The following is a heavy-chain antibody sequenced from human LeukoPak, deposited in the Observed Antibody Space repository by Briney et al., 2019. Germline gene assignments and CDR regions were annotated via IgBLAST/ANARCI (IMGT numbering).Heavy chain of an antibody. CDR3: ARGHHYYDSSAYYY. D-gene: IGHD3-22*01. CDR2: INSDGSTT. CDR1: GFTFISYW. V-gene: IGHV3-74*01. Sequence: GGSLRLSCAASGFTFISYWMHCVRQAPGKGLVWVSRINSDGSTTSYAASVKGRFTISRDTAKNTLYLQMNSLRAEDTAVYYWARGHHYYDSSAYYYWGQGTLVTVSS. J-gene: IGHJ4*02.